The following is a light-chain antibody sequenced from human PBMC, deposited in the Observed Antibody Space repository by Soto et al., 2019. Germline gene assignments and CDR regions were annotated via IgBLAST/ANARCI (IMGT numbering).Light chain of an antibody. V-gene: IGLV1-44*01. CDR2: SHN. CDR1: SSNIGSNT. Sequence: VLTQPPSASGTPGQRVTISCSGSSSNIGSNTVNWYQQLPGTAPKLLIYSHNQRPSGVPDRFSGSKSGTSASLAISGLQSEDEADYYCAAWDDSLNGYVVFGGGTKVTVL. CDR3: AAWDDSLNGYVV. J-gene: IGLJ2*01.